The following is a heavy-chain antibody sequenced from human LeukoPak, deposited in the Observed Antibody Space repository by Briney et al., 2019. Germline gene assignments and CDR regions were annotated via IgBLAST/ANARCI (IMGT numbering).Heavy chain of an antibody. J-gene: IGHJ3*02. CDR1: GYTFTGYY. CDR3: ARRIAVAVPGAFDI. D-gene: IGHD6-19*01. Sequence: ASVKVSCKASGYTFTGYYMHWVRQAPGQGLEWMGWMNPNSGNTGYAQKFQGRVTMTRNTSISTAYMELSSLRSEDTAVYYCARRIAVAVPGAFDIWGQGTMVTVSS. CDR2: MNPNSGNT. V-gene: IGHV1-8*02.